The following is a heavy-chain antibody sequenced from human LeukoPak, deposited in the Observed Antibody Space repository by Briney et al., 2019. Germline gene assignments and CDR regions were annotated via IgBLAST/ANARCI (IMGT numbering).Heavy chain of an antibody. J-gene: IGHJ4*02. CDR1: GGSISSYY. CDR2: IYTSGTI. Sequence: SETLSLTCTVSGGSISSYYWSWIRQPAGTALEWIGRIYTSGTITYNPSLKSRVTMSVDTSKNQFSLKLSSVTAADTAVYYCARTYSSGQGAYYWGQGTLVTVSS. V-gene: IGHV4-4*07. D-gene: IGHD6-19*01. CDR3: ARTYSSGQGAYY.